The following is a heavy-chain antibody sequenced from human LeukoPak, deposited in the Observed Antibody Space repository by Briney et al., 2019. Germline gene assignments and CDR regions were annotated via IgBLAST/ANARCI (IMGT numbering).Heavy chain of an antibody. V-gene: IGHV4-59*08. D-gene: IGHD6-13*01. J-gene: IGHJ4*02. CDR3: ARYTSSWYGTGTLDY. Sequence: SETLSLTCTVSGGSISSYYWSWIRQPPGKGLEWIGYIYYSGSTNYNPSLKSRVTISVDTSKNQCSLKLSSVTAADTAVYYCARYTSSWYGTGTLDYWGQGTLVTVSS. CDR2: IYYSGST. CDR1: GGSISSYY.